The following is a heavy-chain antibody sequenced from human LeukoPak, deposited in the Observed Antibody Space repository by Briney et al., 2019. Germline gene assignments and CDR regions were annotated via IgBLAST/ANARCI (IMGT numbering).Heavy chain of an antibody. CDR1: GGSISSYY. V-gene: IGHV4-59*01. Sequence: PSETLSLTCTVSGGSISSYYWSWIRQPPGRGLEWIGYIYYSGSTNYNPSLKSRVTISVDTSKNQFSLKLSSVTAADTAVYYCARVYYSNSYDYWYFDLWGRGTLVTVSS. D-gene: IGHD6-13*01. CDR2: IYYSGST. CDR3: ARVYYSNSYDYWYFDL. J-gene: IGHJ2*01.